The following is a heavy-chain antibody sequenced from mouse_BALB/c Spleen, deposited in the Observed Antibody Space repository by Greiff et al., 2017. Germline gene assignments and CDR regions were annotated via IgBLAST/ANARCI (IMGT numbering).Heavy chain of an antibody. CDR1: GYTFTDYA. V-gene: IGHV1S137*01. CDR2: ISTYYGDA. D-gene: IGHD2-1*01. Sequence: QGQLQQSGAELVRPGVSVKISCKGSGYTFTDYAMHWVKQSHAKSLEWIGVISTYYGDASYNQKFKGKATMTVDKSSSTAYMELARLTSEDSAIYCCARSLYGNSYFDYWGQGTTLTVSS. CDR3: ARSLYGNSYFDY. J-gene: IGHJ2*01.